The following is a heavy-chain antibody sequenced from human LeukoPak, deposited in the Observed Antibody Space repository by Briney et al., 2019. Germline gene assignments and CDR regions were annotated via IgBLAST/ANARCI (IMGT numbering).Heavy chain of an antibody. CDR2: IYHSGST. D-gene: IGHD3-22*01. Sequence: NPSETLSLTCTVSGDSISTYYWNWIRQPPGKGLEWIGYIYHSGSTNYNPSLKSRVTISVDRSKNQFSLKLSSVTAADTAVYYCARGTYYYDSSGQGEYFQHWGQGTLVTVSS. CDR3: ARGTYYYDSSGQGEYFQH. J-gene: IGHJ1*01. CDR1: GDSISTYY. V-gene: IGHV4-59*12.